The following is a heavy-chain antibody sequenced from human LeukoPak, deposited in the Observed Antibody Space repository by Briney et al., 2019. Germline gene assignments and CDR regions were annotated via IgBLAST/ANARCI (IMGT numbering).Heavy chain of an antibody. Sequence: SETLSLTCAVSGGSISSGGYSWSWIRQPPGKGLEWIGYIYHSGSTYYNPSLKSRVTISVDRSKNQFSLKLSSVTAADTAMYYCARDLRGMVDYWGQGTLVTVTS. CDR3: ARDLRGMVDY. D-gene: IGHD2-8*01. V-gene: IGHV4-30-2*01. CDR2: IYHSGST. J-gene: IGHJ4*02. CDR1: GGSISSGGYS.